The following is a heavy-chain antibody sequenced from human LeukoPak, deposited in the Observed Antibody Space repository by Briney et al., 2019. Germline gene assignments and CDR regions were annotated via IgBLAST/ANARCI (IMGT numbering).Heavy chain of an antibody. V-gene: IGHV4-30-2*01. CDR1: GGSISSGGYS. CDR2: IYHSGST. J-gene: IGHJ5*02. Sequence: SQTLSLTCAVSGGSISSGGYSWSWIRQPSGKGPEWIGYIYHSGSTYYNPSLKSRVTISVDRSKNQFSLKLSSVTAADTAVYYCARGRTVTMWFDPWGQGTLVTVSS. CDR3: ARGRTVTMWFDP. D-gene: IGHD4-17*01.